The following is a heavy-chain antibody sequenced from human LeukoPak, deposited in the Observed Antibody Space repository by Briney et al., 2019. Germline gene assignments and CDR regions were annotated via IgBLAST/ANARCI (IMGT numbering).Heavy chain of an antibody. J-gene: IGHJ4*02. CDR1: GGSISSSSYY. CDR2: IYYSGST. Sequence: SETLSLTCTVSGGSISSSSYYWTWIRQPPGKGLEWIGYIYYSGSTNYNPSLKSRVTISVDTSKNQFSLNLSSVTAADTAVYYCARALYTSSWSFFDYWGQGTLVTVSS. D-gene: IGHD6-13*01. CDR3: ARALYTSSWSFFDY. V-gene: IGHV4-61*01.